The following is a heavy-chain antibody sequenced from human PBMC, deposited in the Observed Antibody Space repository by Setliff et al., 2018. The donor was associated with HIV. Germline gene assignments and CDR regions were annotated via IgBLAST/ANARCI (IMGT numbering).Heavy chain of an antibody. CDR2: ISGRSENT. V-gene: IGHV3-23*01. CDR1: GFSFRTYN. CDR3: AKGQDGLRYNWFDP. J-gene: IGHJ5*02. Sequence: GGSLRLSCAASGFSFRTYNMNWVRQAPGKGLEWVSGISGRSENTFYADSVKGRFTISRDNSKNMLYLQMNSLRAEDTAVYYCAKGQDGLRYNWFDPWGHGTLVTVSS.